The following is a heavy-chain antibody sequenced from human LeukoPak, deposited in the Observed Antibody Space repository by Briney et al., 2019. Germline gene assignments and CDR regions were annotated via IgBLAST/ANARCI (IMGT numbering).Heavy chain of an antibody. Sequence: GSLRLSCAASGFTFSTYAMSWVRQAPGEGLEWVSAISGSGGSTYYADSVKGRFTISRDNSKNTLYLQMNSLRAEDTAVYYCAKGGGLSSPIANWGQGTLVTVSS. CDR2: ISGSGGST. V-gene: IGHV3-23*01. CDR1: GFTFSTYA. D-gene: IGHD1-26*01. CDR3: AKGGGLSSPIAN. J-gene: IGHJ4*02.